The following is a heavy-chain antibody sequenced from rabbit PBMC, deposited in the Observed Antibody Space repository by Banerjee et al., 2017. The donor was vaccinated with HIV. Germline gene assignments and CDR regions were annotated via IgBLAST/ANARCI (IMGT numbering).Heavy chain of an antibody. CDR3: ARDLAGVICWNFNL. J-gene: IGHJ4*01. D-gene: IGHD4-1*01. Sequence: QQQLEESGGGLVKPEGSLTLSCTASGFSFSNKYVMCWVRQAPGKGLEWIASIYAGSSGSTYYASWVNGRFTMSLDNAQNTVFLQMTSLTAADTASYFCARDLAGVICWNFNLWGQGTLVTVS. CDR2: IYAGSSGST. V-gene: IGHV1S45*01. CDR1: GFSFSNKYV.